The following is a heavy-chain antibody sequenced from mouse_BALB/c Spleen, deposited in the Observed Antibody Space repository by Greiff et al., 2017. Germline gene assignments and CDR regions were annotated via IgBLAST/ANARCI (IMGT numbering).Heavy chain of an antibody. CDR2: ISSGGSYT. CDR1: GFTFSSYG. J-gene: IGHJ2*01. Sequence: EVNVVESGGDLVKPGGSLKLSCAASGFTFSSYGMSWVRQTPDKRLEWVATISSGGSYTYYPDSVKGRFTISRDNAKNTLYLQMSSLKSEDTAMYYCARSGNYYFDYWGQGTTLTVSA. D-gene: IGHD2-1*01. CDR3: ARSGNYYFDY. V-gene: IGHV5-6*01.